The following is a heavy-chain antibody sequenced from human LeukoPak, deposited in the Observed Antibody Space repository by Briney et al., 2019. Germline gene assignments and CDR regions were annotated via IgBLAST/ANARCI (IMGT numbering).Heavy chain of an antibody. V-gene: IGHV4-59*01. CDR3: ARDHSGALERRYAFDI. J-gene: IGHJ3*02. Sequence: SETLSLTCTVSGGSISSYYWSWIRQPPGKGLEWIGYIYYNGSTNYNPSLKSRVTISVDTSKNQFSLKLSSVTAADTAVYYCARDHSGALERRYAFDIWGQGTMVTVSS. CDR2: IYYNGST. D-gene: IGHD1-1*01. CDR1: GGSISSYY.